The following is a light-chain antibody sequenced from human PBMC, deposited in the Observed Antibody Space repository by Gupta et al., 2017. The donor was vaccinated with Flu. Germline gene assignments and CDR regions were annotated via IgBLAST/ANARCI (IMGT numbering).Light chain of an antibody. CDR1: SGHGTYA. CDR3: QTWGTGFRV. Sequence: QVVLTQSPSASASPGAPVRLTCTLSSGHGTYAIAWLQQQPGKGPRYLMILDSDSSHTKGDGIPDRFSGSSSGAERYLTISSLQSEDEADYYCQTWGTGFRVFGGGTKLTVL. CDR2: LDSDSSH. V-gene: IGLV4-69*01. J-gene: IGLJ3*02.